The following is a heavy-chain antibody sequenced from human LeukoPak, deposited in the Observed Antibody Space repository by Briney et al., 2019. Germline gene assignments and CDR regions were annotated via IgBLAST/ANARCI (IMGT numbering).Heavy chain of an antibody. CDR3: VKIRGDLGGRMYYLQD. V-gene: IGHV3-30*02. CDR1: GFTLTSSG. D-gene: IGHD3-10*01. Sequence: PGGSLRLSCAASGFTLTSSGMYWVRQASGKGLEWVAFIRYDGSNKSYAESVKGRFTISRDISENTLYLQMNSLKSEDTALYYCVKIRGDLGGRMYYLQDWGQGTLVIVSS. J-gene: IGHJ4*02. CDR2: IRYDGSNK.